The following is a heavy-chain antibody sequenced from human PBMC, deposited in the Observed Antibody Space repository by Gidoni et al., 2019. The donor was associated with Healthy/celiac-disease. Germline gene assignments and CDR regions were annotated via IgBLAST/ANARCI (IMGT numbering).Heavy chain of an antibody. J-gene: IGHJ4*02. CDR2: ISDSGSNR. V-gene: IGHV3-23*01. Sequence: EVQLWESGGGLVQPWGSLRLSCAPSGFPFSIYAMTWVRQAPGKGLEWVSGISDSGSNRYYADSVKGRFTISRDNSKNTLYLQMNSLRAEDTAVYYCAKNAEMEQWLVHNAQDYWGQGTLVTVSS. D-gene: IGHD6-19*01. CDR3: AKNAEMEQWLVHNAQDY. CDR1: GFPFSIYA.